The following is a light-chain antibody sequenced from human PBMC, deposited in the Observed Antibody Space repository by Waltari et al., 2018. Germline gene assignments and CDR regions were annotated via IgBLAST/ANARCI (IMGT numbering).Light chain of an antibody. V-gene: IGLV1-44*01. J-gene: IGLJ3*02. CDR1: SSHIGSNI. CDR2: RND. Sequence: QSVLTQPPSASATPGQRVTISCSGSSSHIGSNIGNWYQQVPGTTPKLLLYRNDQRPSGVPDRFSGSKSGTSASLAISGLRSEDEADYYCAAWDDTLNGRWEFGGGTKLTVL. CDR3: AAWDDTLNGRWE.